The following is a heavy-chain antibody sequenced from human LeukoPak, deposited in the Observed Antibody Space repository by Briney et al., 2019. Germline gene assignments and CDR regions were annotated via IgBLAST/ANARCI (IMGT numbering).Heavy chain of an antibody. D-gene: IGHD2-2*01. J-gene: IGHJ4*02. CDR3: AREGGLVVVPAALDY. CDR1: GFTFSSYS. V-gene: IGHV3-48*02. CDR2: ISSSCSTI. Sequence: GGTLRLSCAASGFTFSSYSMNWVCQTPSRGRECVSYISSSCSTIYYADSVKGRFTISRDNAKNSLYLQMNSLRDEDTAVYYCAREGGLVVVPAALDYWGQGTLVTVSS.